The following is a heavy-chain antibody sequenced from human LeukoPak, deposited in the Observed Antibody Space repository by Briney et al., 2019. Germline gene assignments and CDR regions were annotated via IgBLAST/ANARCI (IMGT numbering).Heavy chain of an antibody. D-gene: IGHD3-22*01. V-gene: IGHV3-23*01. CDR3: AKDFAYYYDSSGYYPCFDY. J-gene: IGHJ4*02. CDR2: ISGSGGST. Sequence: PGGSLRLSCAASGFTFSSYAMSWVRQAPGKGLEWVSAISGSGGSTYYADSVKGRFTISRDNSKSTLYLQMNSLRAEDTAVYYCAKDFAYYYDSSGYYPCFDYWGQGTLVTVSS. CDR1: GFTFSSYA.